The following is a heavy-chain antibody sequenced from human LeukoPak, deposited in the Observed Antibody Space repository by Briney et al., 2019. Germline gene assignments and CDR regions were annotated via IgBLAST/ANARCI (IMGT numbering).Heavy chain of an antibody. D-gene: IGHD3-10*01. CDR3: ARDLVAGSGSLDY. J-gene: IGHJ4*02. CDR2: IRTDGHDT. Sequence: GRSLRLSCAASGFSLTNHWTHWVRQTQGKGLVWLSRIRTDGHDTSYADSVKGRFTISRDNAKNTLYLQINSLRDEDTAVYYCARDLVAGSGSLDYWGQGTLVTVSS. V-gene: IGHV3-74*01. CDR1: GFSLTNHW.